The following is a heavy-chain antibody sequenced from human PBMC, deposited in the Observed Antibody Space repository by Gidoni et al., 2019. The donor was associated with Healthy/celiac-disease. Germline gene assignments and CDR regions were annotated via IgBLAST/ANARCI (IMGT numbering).Heavy chain of an antibody. CDR2: ISGSGGST. V-gene: IGHV3-23*01. Sequence: EVQLLESGGGLVQPGGSLRLPCAASGFTFSSYAMSWVRQAPGKGLEWVSAISGSGGSTYYADSVKGRFTISRDNSKNTLYLQMNSLRAEDTAVYYCAKDLSLVGATPYWGQGTLVTVSS. D-gene: IGHD1-26*01. CDR1: GFTFSSYA. CDR3: AKDLSLVGATPY. J-gene: IGHJ4*02.